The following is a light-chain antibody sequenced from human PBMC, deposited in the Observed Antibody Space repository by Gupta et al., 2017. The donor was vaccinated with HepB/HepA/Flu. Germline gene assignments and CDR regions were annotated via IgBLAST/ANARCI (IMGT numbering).Light chain of an antibody. CDR2: SVN. J-gene: IGLJ1*01. V-gene: IGLV2-11*01. Sequence: QSALTQPRSVSGSPGKSVTISCTGTTSDVGAYNYVSWYQQPPGKAPKLMVYSVNYRPSGVPDRFSGSKSANTAFLTISGLQPEDEADYYCCSYAGNSYVFGVGTQVTVL. CDR1: TSDVGAYNY. CDR3: CSYAGNSYV.